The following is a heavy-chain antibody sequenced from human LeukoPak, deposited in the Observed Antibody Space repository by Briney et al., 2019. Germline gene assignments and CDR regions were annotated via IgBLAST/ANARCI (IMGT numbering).Heavy chain of an antibody. CDR3: TRVTTNGYFEY. CDR1: GFTFSNFW. Sequence: PGGSLRLSCAASGFTFSNFWMGWARQAPGKGLEWVASIKYDESEKHYVDSVKGRFTISRDNAKNSLYLQMNSLRGEDTAVYFCTRVTTNGYFEYWGQGSLVTVSS. D-gene: IGHD1-1*01. V-gene: IGHV3-7*04. CDR2: IKYDESEK. J-gene: IGHJ4*02.